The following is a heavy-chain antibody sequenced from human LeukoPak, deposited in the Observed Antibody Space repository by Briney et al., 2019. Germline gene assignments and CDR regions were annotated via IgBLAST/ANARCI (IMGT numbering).Heavy chain of an antibody. Sequence: GGSLRLSCAASGFTFSSYAMHWVRQAPGKGLEWVAVILYDGNSKYYADSVKGRFTISRDNSKNTLFLQLNSLRAEDTAVYYCAGYTTSRTKKYYFDYWGQGTLVTVSS. CDR3: AGYTTSRTKKYYFDY. CDR1: GFTFSSYA. J-gene: IGHJ4*02. D-gene: IGHD6-13*01. CDR2: ILYDGNSK. V-gene: IGHV3-30-3*01.